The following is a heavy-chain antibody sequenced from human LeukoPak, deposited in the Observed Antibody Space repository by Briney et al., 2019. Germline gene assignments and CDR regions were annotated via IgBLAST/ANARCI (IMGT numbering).Heavy chain of an antibody. CDR3: AKSTAYSSGAGEDYFDY. D-gene: IGHD6-19*01. CDR1: GFTFSSYA. V-gene: IGHV3-23*01. Sequence: GGSLRLSCAASGFTFSSYAMSWVRQAPGKWLEWVSAISGSGGSTYYADSVKGRFTISRDNSKNTLYLQMNSLRAEDTAVYYCAKSTAYSSGAGEDYFDYWGQGTLVTVSS. CDR2: ISGSGGST. J-gene: IGHJ4*02.